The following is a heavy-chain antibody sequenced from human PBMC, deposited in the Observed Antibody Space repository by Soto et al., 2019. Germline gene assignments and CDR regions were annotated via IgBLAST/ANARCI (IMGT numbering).Heavy chain of an antibody. CDR3: AREGMGFGY. Sequence: QLVESGGGLIQPGGSLRLSCAASGFTVSSYYMSWVRQAPGKGLEWVSVVYSTGSTYYADSVKGRFTISRDISKNMIYLQMDSLRAVDTAVYYCAREGMGFGYWGQGTLVTVSS. D-gene: IGHD1-26*01. J-gene: IGHJ4*02. V-gene: IGHV3-53*01. CDR2: VYSTGST. CDR1: GFTVSSYY.